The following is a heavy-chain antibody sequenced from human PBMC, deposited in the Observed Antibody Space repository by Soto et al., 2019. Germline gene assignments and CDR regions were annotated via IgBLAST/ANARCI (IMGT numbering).Heavy chain of an antibody. CDR2: IIPILGIA. Sequence: QVQLGQSGAEVKKPGSSVKVSCKASGGTFSSYTISWVRQAPGQGLEWMGRIIPILGIANYAQKVQGIVAITADKSTSPAYMELRSLRSEDRAIYYWARAAGMVVGDYWYFDLWGRGALVTVSS. D-gene: IGHD2-21*01. CDR3: ARAAGMVVGDYWYFDL. CDR1: GGTFSSYT. J-gene: IGHJ2*01. V-gene: IGHV1-69*02.